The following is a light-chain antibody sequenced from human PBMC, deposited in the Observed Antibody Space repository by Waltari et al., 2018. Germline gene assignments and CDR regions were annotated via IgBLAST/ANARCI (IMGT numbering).Light chain of an antibody. J-gene: IGKJ3*01. Sequence: EIVLTQSPGTLSLSPGERATLSCRASQSVSSSYLACYQQKPGQAPRLLIYGASSRATGIPDRFSGSGSGTDFTLTISRLEPEDFAVYYCQQYGSSPPAFTFGPGTKVDIK. CDR2: GAS. CDR3: QQYGSSPPAFT. V-gene: IGKV3-20*01. CDR1: QSVSSSY.